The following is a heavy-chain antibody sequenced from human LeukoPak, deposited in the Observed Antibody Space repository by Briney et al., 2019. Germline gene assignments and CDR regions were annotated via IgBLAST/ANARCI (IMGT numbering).Heavy chain of an antibody. CDR3: SSSGWGLPTYYFDY. Sequence: GGSLRLSCAASGFTFSSYAMSWVRQAPGKGLEWVSAISGSGGSTYYADSVKGRFTISRDNSKNTLYLQMNSLRAEDTAAYFCSSSGWGLPTYYFDYWGQGTLVTVSS. J-gene: IGHJ4*02. V-gene: IGHV3-23*01. CDR1: GFTFSSYA. D-gene: IGHD6-19*01. CDR2: ISGSGGST.